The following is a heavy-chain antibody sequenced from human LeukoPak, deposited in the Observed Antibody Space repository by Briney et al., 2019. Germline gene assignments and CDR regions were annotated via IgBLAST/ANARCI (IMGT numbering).Heavy chain of an antibody. D-gene: IGHD3-10*02. V-gene: IGHV3-48*03. J-gene: IGHJ6*04. CDR2: INSSGSTI. Sequence: GGSLRLSCAPSGFTFSSYEMNWVRPAPGKGLEWVSYINSSGSTIYYADSVKGRFTISRDNAKNSLYLQMNSLRAEDTAVYYCAELGITMIGGVWGKGTTVTISS. CDR1: GFTFSSYE. CDR3: AELGITMIGGV.